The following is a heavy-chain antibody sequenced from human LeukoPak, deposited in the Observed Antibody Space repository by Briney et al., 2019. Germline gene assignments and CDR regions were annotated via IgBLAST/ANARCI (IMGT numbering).Heavy chain of an antibody. CDR1: GFTFSSYA. Sequence: PGGSLRLSYAPSGFTFSSYAMSWVRQAPGKGLEWVAVISGGGSGTYYADSVRGRFTISRDNSKNTVYLQMNSLRAEDTAVYYCAQKRGGSGSYSAMDVWGQGTTVTVSS. D-gene: IGHD3-10*01. J-gene: IGHJ6*02. CDR2: ISGGGSGT. CDR3: AQKRGGSGSYSAMDV. V-gene: IGHV3-23*01.